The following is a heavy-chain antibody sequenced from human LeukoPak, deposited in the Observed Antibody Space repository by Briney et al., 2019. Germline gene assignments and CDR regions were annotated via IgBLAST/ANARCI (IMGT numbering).Heavy chain of an antibody. CDR3: ARGLRYYYEDDP. Sequence: GASVKVSCKASGYTFTSYDINWVRQATGQGLEWMGWMNPNRGNTGYAQKFQGRVTMTRNTSISTAYMELSSLRSEDTAVYYCARGLRYYYEDDPWGQGTLVTVSS. D-gene: IGHD3-22*01. CDR2: MNPNRGNT. J-gene: IGHJ5*02. V-gene: IGHV1-8*01. CDR1: GYTFTSYD.